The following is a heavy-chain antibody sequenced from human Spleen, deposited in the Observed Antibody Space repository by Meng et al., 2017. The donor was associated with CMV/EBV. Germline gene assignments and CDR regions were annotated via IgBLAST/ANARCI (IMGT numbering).Heavy chain of an antibody. V-gene: IGHV3-9*01. CDR2: ISWNSGTI. CDR1: GFTFDDYA. Sequence: SLKISCAASGFTFDDYAMHWVRQAPGKGLEWVSGISWNSGTIRYADSVKGRFTISRDNAKNSLFLQMKSLRAEDTAMYYCAKELQILTGPNSPDGMGVWGQGTTVTVSS. J-gene: IGHJ6*02. D-gene: IGHD3-9*01. CDR3: AKELQILTGPNSPDGMGV.